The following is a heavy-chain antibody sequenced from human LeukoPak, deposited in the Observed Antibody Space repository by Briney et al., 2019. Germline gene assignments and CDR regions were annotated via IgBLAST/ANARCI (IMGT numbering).Heavy chain of an antibody. CDR1: GFTFTSSA. CDR2: IVVGSGNT. D-gene: IGHD3-22*01. CDR3: AAVSDYYDSSGYIDC. J-gene: IGHJ4*02. Sequence: SVKVSCKASGFTFTSSAMQWVRQSRGQRLEWIGWIVVGSGNTNYAQKFQERVTITRDMSTSTAYMELSSLRSEDTAVYYCAAVSDYYDSSGYIDCWGQGTLVTVSS. V-gene: IGHV1-58*02.